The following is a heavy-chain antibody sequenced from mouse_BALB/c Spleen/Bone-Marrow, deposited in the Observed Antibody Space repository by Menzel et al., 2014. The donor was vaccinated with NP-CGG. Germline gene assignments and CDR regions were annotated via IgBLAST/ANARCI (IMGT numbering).Heavy chain of an antibody. CDR3: ARINGYDY. CDR1: GSTFTSSW. D-gene: IGHD2-14*01. Sequence: VQLHQSGADLVKPGASVKLSCTASGSTFTSSWMHWVKQRPGQGLEWIGAIDPGTGRTDSHKKFKSRATLTEDKASSTAYMHRSSLTAEDSAVDYGARINGYDYWGQGTTRTGSS. CDR2: IDPGTGRT. V-gene: IGHV1S81*02. J-gene: IGHJ2*01.